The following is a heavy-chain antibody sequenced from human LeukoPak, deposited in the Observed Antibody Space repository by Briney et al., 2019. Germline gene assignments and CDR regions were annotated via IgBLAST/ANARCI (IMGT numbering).Heavy chain of an antibody. CDR2: ISSSSSYI. CDR3: AKDMGYGDYACDY. Sequence: TGGSLRLSCAASGFTFSSYSMNWVRQAPGKGLEWVSSISSSSSYIYYADSVKGRFTISRDNAKNSLYLQMNSLRAEDTAVYYCAKDMGYGDYACDYWGQGTLVTVSS. CDR1: GFTFSSYS. J-gene: IGHJ4*02. V-gene: IGHV3-21*01. D-gene: IGHD4-17*01.